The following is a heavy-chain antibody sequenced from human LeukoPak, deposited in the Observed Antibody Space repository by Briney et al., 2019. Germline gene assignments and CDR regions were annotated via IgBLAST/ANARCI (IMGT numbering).Heavy chain of an antibody. J-gene: IGHJ4*02. CDR3: AGGFVGGGWHDY. CDR2: AYYRSKWSI. D-gene: IGHD3-16*01. V-gene: IGHV6-1*01. CDR1: VDSVSSTSAA. Sequence: SQTLSLTCAISVDSVSSTSAAWNWRRQSPSRGLEWLGRAYYRSKWSIEYAPSVESRITINPDASKNQFSLQLVSVTPEDTAMYYCAGGFVGGGWHDYWGQGTLVTVSS.